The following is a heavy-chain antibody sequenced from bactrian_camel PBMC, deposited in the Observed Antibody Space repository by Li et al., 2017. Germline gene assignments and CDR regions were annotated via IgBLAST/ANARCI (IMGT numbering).Heavy chain of an antibody. CDR1: GYVFSSHC. CDR3: AAAGGMWLSCPTSPLSDQLDFLY. Sequence: QVQLVESGGGSVPVGGSLRLSCVSSVGYVFSSHCMGWFLQAPGKEREGVAALNIDGKTTYADSVKGRFTISQDSAKNVVYLQMNSLKPEDTAMYYCAAAGGMWLSCPTSPLSDQLDFLYWGQGTQVTVS. J-gene: IGHJ6*01. CDR2: LNIDGKT. D-gene: IGHD2*01. V-gene: IGHV3S53*01.